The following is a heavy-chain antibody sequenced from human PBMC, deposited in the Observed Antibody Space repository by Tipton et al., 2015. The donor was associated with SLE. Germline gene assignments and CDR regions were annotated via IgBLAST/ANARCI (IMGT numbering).Heavy chain of an antibody. CDR3: ATAYCSGGNCFWEYFEN. Sequence: TLSLICTVSGGSMSSSGYYWGWIRQPPRMGLEWIGTIYYSGSTYYNPSLKSRVTISVDMSKNQFFLNLTSVTAADTAVYYCATAYCSGGNCFWEYFENWGQGTLVTVSS. V-gene: IGHV4-39*07. CDR2: IYYSGST. CDR1: GGSMSSSGYY. J-gene: IGHJ1*01. D-gene: IGHD2-15*01.